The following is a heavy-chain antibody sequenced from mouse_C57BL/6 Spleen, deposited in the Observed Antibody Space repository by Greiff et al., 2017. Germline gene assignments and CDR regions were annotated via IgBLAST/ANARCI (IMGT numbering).Heavy chain of an antibody. Sequence: QVQLQQSGAELVKPGASVKLSCKASGYTFTSYWMHWVKQRPGQGLEWIGMITPNSGSTNYNEKFKSKATLTVDKSSSTAYMQLSSLTSEASAVYYCARSGYDYDGSSIAYWGQGTSVTVSS. J-gene: IGHJ4*01. V-gene: IGHV1-64*01. D-gene: IGHD2-4*01. CDR1: GYTFTSYW. CDR2: ITPNSGST. CDR3: ARSGYDYDGSSIAY.